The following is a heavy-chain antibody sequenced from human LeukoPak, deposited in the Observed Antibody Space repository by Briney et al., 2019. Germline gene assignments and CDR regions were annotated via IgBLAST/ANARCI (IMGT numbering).Heavy chain of an antibody. CDR3: ARYIVVVPAAKNSNWFDP. Sequence: SETLSLTCAVNGGSFSDYYWSWIRQPPGKGLEWIGEINHSGSTNYNPSLKSRVTISVDTSKNQFSLKLSSVTAADTAVYYCARYIVVVPAAKNSNWFDPWGQGTLVTVSS. CDR2: INHSGST. V-gene: IGHV4-34*01. CDR1: GGSFSDYY. D-gene: IGHD2-2*01. J-gene: IGHJ5*02.